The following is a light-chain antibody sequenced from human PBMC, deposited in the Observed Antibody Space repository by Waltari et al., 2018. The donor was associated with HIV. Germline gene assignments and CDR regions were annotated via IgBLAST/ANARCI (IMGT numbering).Light chain of an antibody. CDR3: QQYNNWPPDT. Sequence: EIVMTQSPATLSVSPGERATPSCRASQSVSSNLAWYQQKPGQAPRLLIYGASTRATGIPARFSGSGSGTEFTLTISSLQSEDFAVYYCQQYNNWPPDTFGQGTKLEIK. J-gene: IGKJ2*01. CDR2: GAS. V-gene: IGKV3-15*01. CDR1: QSVSSN.